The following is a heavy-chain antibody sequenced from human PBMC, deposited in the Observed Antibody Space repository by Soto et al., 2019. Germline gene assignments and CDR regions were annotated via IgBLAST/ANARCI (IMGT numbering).Heavy chain of an antibody. Sequence: QVQLQESGPGLVKPAETLSLTCTVSGGSVSSGSYYWSWIRQPPGKGLEWIGYIYYSGSTNCNPSLKSRVTISVGTSKNQFSLKLSSVTAADTAVFSCARDSYCSGGGCYLFDYWGQGTLVTVSS. CDR1: GGSVSSGSYY. CDR2: IYYSGST. D-gene: IGHD2-15*01. J-gene: IGHJ4*02. CDR3: ARDSYCSGGGCYLFDY. V-gene: IGHV4-61*01.